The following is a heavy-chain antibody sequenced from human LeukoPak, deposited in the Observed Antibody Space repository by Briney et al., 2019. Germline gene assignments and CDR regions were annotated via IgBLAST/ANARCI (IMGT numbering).Heavy chain of an antibody. CDR1: GFTFSNAW. CDR2: IKSKTDGGTT. J-gene: IGHJ4*02. D-gene: IGHD3-10*01. V-gene: IGHV3-15*01. CDR3: TTVYWYYGSGSYDY. Sequence: PGGSLRLSCAASGFTFSNAWMNWVRQAPGKGLKWVGRIKSKTDGGTTDYAAPVKGRFTISRDDSKNTLYLQMNSLKSEDTAVYYCTTVYWYYGSGSYDYWGQGTLVTVSS.